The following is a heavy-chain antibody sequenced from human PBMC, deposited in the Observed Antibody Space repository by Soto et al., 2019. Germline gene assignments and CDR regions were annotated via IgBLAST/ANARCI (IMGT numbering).Heavy chain of an antibody. CDR3: ARADYGTFDN. CDR2: ISSNGGST. Sequence: EVQLLESGGGLVQPGGSLRLSCSASGFIFRNYNMHWVRQAPGKGLEYVSGISSNGGSTFYADSVKGRFSTSRDNSKNTLHLQMGSLRPEDMGTYYCARADYGTFDNWGQGTLVAVSS. D-gene: IGHD4-17*01. V-gene: IGHV3-64*07. J-gene: IGHJ4*02. CDR1: GFIFRNYN.